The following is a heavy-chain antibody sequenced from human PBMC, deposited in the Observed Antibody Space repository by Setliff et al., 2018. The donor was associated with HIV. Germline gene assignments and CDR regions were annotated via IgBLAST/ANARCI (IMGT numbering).Heavy chain of an antibody. CDR3: ARSKGHLYYDDDTGYVLRAFDI. J-gene: IGHJ3*02. CDR2: ISYDGSNK. D-gene: IGHD3-22*01. V-gene: IGHV3-30*04. CDR1: GFTFSSYA. Sequence: GGSLRLSCAASGFTFSSYAMHWVRQAPGKGLEWVAVISYDGSNKYCADSVKGRLTISRDNSKNTLYLQMNSLRAEDTAVYCCARSKGHLYYDDDTGYVLRAFDIWGQGTMVTVSS.